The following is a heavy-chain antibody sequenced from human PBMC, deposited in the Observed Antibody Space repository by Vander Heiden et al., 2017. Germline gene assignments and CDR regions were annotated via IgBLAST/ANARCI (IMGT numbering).Heavy chain of an antibody. CDR3: ARDRDYGSGSPYFDY. J-gene: IGHJ4*01. V-gene: IGHV3-33*01. Sequence: QVQLVESGGGVVQPGRSLRLPCAASGFTFRSHGMHWVRQAPGKGLEWVAVRWYYGSDKKYADSVKGRFTISRDNSKNRLYLQMDSLSVEDTALYYCARDRDYGSGSPYFDYWG. CDR2: RWYYGSDK. D-gene: IGHD3-10*01. CDR1: GFTFRSHG.